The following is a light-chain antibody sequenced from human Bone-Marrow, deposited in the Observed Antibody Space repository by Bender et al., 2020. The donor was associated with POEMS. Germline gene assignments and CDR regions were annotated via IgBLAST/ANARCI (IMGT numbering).Light chain of an antibody. CDR1: ASDVGGYNY. V-gene: IGLV2-8*01. CDR3: SSYTSSSTWV. J-gene: IGLJ3*02. CDR2: DVT. Sequence: QSAPTQPPSASGSPGQSVTISCTGTASDVGGYNYVSWYLQHPGKAPKLLIYDVTKRPSGVPDRFSGSKSGNTASLTISGLQAEDEADYYCSSYTSSSTWVFGGGTKLTVL.